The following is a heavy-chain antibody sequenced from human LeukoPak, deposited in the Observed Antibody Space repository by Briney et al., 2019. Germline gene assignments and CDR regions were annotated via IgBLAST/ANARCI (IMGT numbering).Heavy chain of an antibody. CDR3: ARDEFYDSSGYYYDVDY. V-gene: IGHV1-69*04. D-gene: IGHD3-22*01. Sequence: SVKVPCKASGGTFSSYAISWVRQAPGQGLEWMGRIIPILGIANYAQKFQGRVTITADKSTSTAYMELSSLRSEDTAVYYCARDEFYDSSGYYYDVDYWGQGTLVTVSS. CDR1: GGTFSSYA. CDR2: IIPILGIA. J-gene: IGHJ4*02.